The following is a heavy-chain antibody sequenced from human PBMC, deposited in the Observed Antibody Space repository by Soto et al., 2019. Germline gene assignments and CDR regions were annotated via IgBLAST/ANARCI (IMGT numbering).Heavy chain of an antibody. V-gene: IGHV3-64D*06. J-gene: IGHJ6*02. D-gene: IGHD3-3*01. CDR3: VKAIPISFIHYGMDV. CDR2: ISSNGGST. CDR1: GFTFSSYA. Sequence: QPGGSLRLSCSASGFTFSSYAMHWVRQAPGKGLEYVSAISSNGGSTYYADSVKGRSTISRDNSKNTLYLQMSSLRAEDTAVYYCVKAIPISFIHYGMDVWGQGTTVTVSS.